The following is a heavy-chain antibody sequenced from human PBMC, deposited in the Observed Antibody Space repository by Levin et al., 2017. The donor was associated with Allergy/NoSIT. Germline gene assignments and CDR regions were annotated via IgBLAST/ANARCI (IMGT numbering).Heavy chain of an antibody. D-gene: IGHD5-18*01. V-gene: IGHV4-59*11. CDR1: GGSISSHY. J-gene: IGHJ4*02. CDR3: ARDRDTAMD. CDR2: IYYSGST. Sequence: SETLSLTCTVSGGSISSHYWSWIRQPPGKGLEWIGYIYYSGSTNYNPSLKSRVTISVDTSKNQFSLKLSSVTAADTAVYYCARDRDTAMDWGQGTLVTVSS.